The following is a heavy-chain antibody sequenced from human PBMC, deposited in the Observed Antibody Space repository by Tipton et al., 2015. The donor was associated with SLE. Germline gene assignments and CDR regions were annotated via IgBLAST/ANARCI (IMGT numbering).Heavy chain of an antibody. Sequence: LTLSCTVSGGSISSGGYYWSWIRQHPGKGLEWIGYLYYTGSTKYNPSLHSRVTISVAPSKNQFSLKLSSGTSADTAVYYCARARGYNYSYDYFNYWGQGSLVTVSS. CDR2: LYYTGST. J-gene: IGHJ4*02. CDR1: GGSISSGGYY. D-gene: IGHD1-20*01. CDR3: ARARGYNYSYDYFNY. V-gene: IGHV4-31*02.